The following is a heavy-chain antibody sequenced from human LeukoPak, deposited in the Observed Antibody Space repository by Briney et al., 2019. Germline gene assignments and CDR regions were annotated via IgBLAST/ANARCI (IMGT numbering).Heavy chain of an antibody. D-gene: IGHD3-3*01. CDR2: ISGSGGST. CDR1: GFTFSSYA. J-gene: IGHJ4*02. Sequence: GGSLRLSCAASGFTFSSYAMSWVRQAPGKELEWVSAISGSGGSTYYADSVKGRFTISRDNSKNTLYLQMNSLRAEDTAVYYCAKAPEGYDFWSGYYDPAFDYWGQGTLVTVSS. CDR3: AKAPEGYDFWSGYYDPAFDY. V-gene: IGHV3-23*01.